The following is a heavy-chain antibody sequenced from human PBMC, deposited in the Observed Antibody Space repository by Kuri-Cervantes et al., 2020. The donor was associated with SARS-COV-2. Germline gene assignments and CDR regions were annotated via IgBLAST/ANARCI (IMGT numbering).Heavy chain of an antibody. D-gene: IGHD6-6*01. J-gene: IGHJ3*02. CDR2: ISSSSSTI. CDR1: GFTFEDYA. CDR3: ARESIAANLGAFDI. Sequence: GGSLRLSCAASGFTFEDYAMHWVRQAPGKGLEWVSYISSSSSTIYYADSVKGRFTISRDNSKNTLYLQMNSLRAEDTAVYYCARESIAANLGAFDIWGQGTMVTVSS. V-gene: IGHV3-48*01.